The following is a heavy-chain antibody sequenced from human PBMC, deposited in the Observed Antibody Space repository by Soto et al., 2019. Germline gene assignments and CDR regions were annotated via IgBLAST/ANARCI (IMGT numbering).Heavy chain of an antibody. J-gene: IGHJ6*03. CDR2: IYYSGST. Sequence: QVQLQESGPGLVKPSETLSLTCTVSGGSISSYYWSWIRQPPGKGLEWIGYIYYSGSTNYNPSLKSRVTISVDTSKNQFSLKLSSVTAADTAVYYCARSIAAAGTHYYYCYMDVWGKGTTVTVSS. D-gene: IGHD6-13*01. V-gene: IGHV4-59*01. CDR1: GGSISSYY. CDR3: ARSIAAAGTHYYYCYMDV.